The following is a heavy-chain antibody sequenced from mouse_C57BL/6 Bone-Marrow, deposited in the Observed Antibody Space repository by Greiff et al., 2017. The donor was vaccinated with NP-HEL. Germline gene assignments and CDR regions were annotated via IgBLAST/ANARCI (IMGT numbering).Heavy chain of an antibody. CDR1: GYTFTSYW. CDR2: INPSSGYT. V-gene: IGHV1-7*01. J-gene: IGHJ2*01. Sequence: VQLVESGAELAKPGASVKLSCKASGYTFTSYWMHWVKQRPGQGLEWIGYINPSSGYTKYNQKFKDKATLTADKSSSTAYMQLSSLTYEDSAVYYCAALYYGSRGDYWGQGTTLTVSS. CDR3: AALYYGSRGDY. D-gene: IGHD1-1*01.